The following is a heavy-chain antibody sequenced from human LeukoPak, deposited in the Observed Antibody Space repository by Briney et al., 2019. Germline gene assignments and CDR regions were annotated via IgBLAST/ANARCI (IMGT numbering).Heavy chain of an antibody. CDR2: IWYDGSNK. CDR3: ARSPGNIVVVPAAIYYYYYGMDV. D-gene: IGHD2-2*01. CDR1: GFTFSSYG. Sequence: GGSLRLSCAASGFTFSSYGMHWVRQAPGKGLEWVAVIWYDGSNKYYADSVKGRFTISRDNSKNTLYLQMNSLRAEDTAVYYCARSPGNIVVVPAAIYYYYYGMDVWGQGTTVTVSS. J-gene: IGHJ6*02. V-gene: IGHV3-33*01.